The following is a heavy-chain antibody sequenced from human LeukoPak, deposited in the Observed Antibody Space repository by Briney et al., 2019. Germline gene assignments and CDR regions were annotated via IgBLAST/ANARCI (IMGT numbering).Heavy chain of an antibody. CDR3: AGDDSSGYFFDF. CDR2: ISSSSSII. CDR1: GFTFNSYN. J-gene: IGHJ4*02. Sequence: GGSLRLSCGASGFTFNSYNMSWVRQAPGKGLKWVSYISSSSSIIYYTDSVKGRFTISRDNAKNSLYLQMNSLRAEDTAMYFCAGDDSSGYFFDFWGQGTLVTVSS. V-gene: IGHV3-48*01. D-gene: IGHD3-22*01.